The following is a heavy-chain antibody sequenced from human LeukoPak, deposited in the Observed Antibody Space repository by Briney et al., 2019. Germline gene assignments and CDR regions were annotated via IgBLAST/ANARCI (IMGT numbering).Heavy chain of an antibody. D-gene: IGHD3-22*01. V-gene: IGHV4-59*01. CDR3: ARDEFTGDSSGYPYYYYMDV. CDR1: GGSISRYY. Sequence: SETLSLTCTVSGGSISRYYWSWIRQPPGKGLEWIGYKDYSGSTNYNRSLKSRVTISVDTSKNQFSLKLSSVTAADTAVYYCARDEFTGDSSGYPYYYYMDVWGKGTTVTVSS. J-gene: IGHJ6*03. CDR2: KDYSGST.